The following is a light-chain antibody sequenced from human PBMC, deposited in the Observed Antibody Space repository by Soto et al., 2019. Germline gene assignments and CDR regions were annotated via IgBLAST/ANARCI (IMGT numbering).Light chain of an antibody. Sequence: DIQMTQSPSSLSASVGDRVTITCQASQDIDNYLNWYQQKPGKAPNLLIYDASNLETGVPSRFSGGGSGTDFSFTITSLQPEDIATYYCQHYDHVQVTFGQGTRLEIK. V-gene: IGKV1-33*01. J-gene: IGKJ5*01. CDR3: QHYDHVQVT. CDR1: QDIDNY. CDR2: DAS.